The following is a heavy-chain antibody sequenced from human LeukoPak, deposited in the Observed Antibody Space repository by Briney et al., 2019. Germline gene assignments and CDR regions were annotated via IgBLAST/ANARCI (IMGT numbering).Heavy chain of an antibody. D-gene: IGHD5-18*01. CDR3: TTDTAGFNTFDY. Sequence: GGSLRFSVAASGLTLVNAWRSWVGQTPGKGWKWFGGIKSKTDGGTTDYAAPVKGRFTISRDDSKTTLYLQMDSLKTEDTAVYYCTTDTAGFNTFDYWGQGTLATVSS. J-gene: IGHJ4*02. CDR2: IKSKTDGGTT. CDR1: GLTLVNAW. V-gene: IGHV3-15*01.